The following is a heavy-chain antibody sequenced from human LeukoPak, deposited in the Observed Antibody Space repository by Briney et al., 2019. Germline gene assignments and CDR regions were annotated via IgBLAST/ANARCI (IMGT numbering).Heavy chain of an antibody. CDR2: ISFDGSNK. CDR1: GFTFSNS. D-gene: IGHD3-22*01. V-gene: IGHV3-30*03. Sequence: PGRSLRLSCAASGFTFSNSQAPGKGLEWVAVISFDGSNKYYADSVKGRFTISRDNAKNSLYLQMNSLRAEDTAVYYCARESYDSSGYYRNWYFDLWGRGTLVTVSS. J-gene: IGHJ2*01. CDR3: ARESYDSSGYYRNWYFDL.